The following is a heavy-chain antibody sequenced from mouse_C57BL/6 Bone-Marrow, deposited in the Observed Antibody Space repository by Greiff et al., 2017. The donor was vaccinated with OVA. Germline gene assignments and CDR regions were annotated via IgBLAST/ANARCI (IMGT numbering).Heavy chain of an antibody. CDR3: ARGAY. V-gene: IGHV2-2*01. CDR2: IWSGGST. J-gene: IGHJ3*01. CDR1: GFSLTSYG. Sequence: VKLMESGPGLVQPSQSLSITCTVSGFSLTSYGVHWVRLSPGKGLEWLGVIWSGGSTDYNAAFISRLSISKDNSKSQVFFKMNSLQADDTAIYYCARGAYWGQGTLVTVSA.